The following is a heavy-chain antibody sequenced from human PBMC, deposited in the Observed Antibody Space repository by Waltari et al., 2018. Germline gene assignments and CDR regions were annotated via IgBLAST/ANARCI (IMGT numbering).Heavy chain of an antibody. Sequence: EVQLVESGDVLLKRGGSLRSSLAGSGCSVSRSYMNWVRQAPGTGLEWYSVIHSGGNTYYADSVQGRFTISRDNSKNTLYLQMNSLRAEDTAVYYCAKDRSYGHSLANWGQGTLVTVSS. CDR3: AKDRSYGHSLAN. CDR1: GCSVSRSY. J-gene: IGHJ4*02. D-gene: IGHD4-17*01. CDR2: IHSGGNT. V-gene: IGHV3-53*01.